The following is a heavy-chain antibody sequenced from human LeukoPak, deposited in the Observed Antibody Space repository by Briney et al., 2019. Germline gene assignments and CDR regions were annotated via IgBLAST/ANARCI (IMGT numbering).Heavy chain of an antibody. D-gene: IGHD2-21*01. Sequence: GGSLRLSCAVSGFTFSSSWMHWVRQAPGKGLVWVSRITRDGNSTTYADSVKGRFTTSRDNAKNTLYLQMNSLRAEDTAVYYCAKARGLRSPYYYYMDVWGKGTTVTVSS. J-gene: IGHJ6*03. V-gene: IGHV3-74*01. CDR3: AKARGLRSPYYYYMDV. CDR1: GFTFSSSW. CDR2: ITRDGNST.